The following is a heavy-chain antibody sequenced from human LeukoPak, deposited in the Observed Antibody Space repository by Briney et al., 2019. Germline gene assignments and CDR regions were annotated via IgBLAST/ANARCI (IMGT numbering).Heavy chain of an antibody. D-gene: IGHD6-6*01. V-gene: IGHV3-30*04. Sequence: PGRSLRLSCAASGFTFSSYAMHWVRQAPGKGLEWVAVISYDGSNKYYADSVKGRFTISRDNSKNTLYLQMNSLRAEDTAVYYCASLPRDGSSSSRIDYWGQGTLVTVSS. CDR1: GFTFSSYA. CDR3: ASLPRDGSSSSRIDY. CDR2: ISYDGSNK. J-gene: IGHJ4*02.